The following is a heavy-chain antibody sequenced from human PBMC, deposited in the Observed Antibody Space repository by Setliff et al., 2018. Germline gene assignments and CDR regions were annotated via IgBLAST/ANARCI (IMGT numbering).Heavy chain of an antibody. CDR1: GYIFRDYY. J-gene: IGHJ3*01. D-gene: IGHD3-9*01. CDR2: INPNSGGR. Sequence: ASVKVSCKSSGYIFRDYYIHWVRQAPGQGLEWMGWINPNSGGREYAEALRGRVTMTGDTSIRTAFMELSGLTSDDTAVYYCAGPFDVGPYPRPIDGLDLWGQGTRVTVSS. CDR3: AGPFDVGPYPRPIDGLDL. V-gene: IGHV1-2*02.